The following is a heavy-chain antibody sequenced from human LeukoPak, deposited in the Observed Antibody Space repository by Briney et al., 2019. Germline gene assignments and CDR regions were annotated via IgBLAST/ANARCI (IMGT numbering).Heavy chain of an antibody. D-gene: IGHD5-24*01. CDR1: GFTFSSYG. J-gene: IGHJ4*02. Sequence: GGSLRLSCAASGFTFSSYGMHWVRQAPGKGLEWVAVISYDGSNKYYADSVKGRFTISRDNSKNTLYLQMNSLRAEDTAVYYCAKSLRDGYNSPIDYWGQGTLVTVSS. V-gene: IGHV3-30*18. CDR2: ISYDGSNK. CDR3: AKSLRDGYNSPIDY.